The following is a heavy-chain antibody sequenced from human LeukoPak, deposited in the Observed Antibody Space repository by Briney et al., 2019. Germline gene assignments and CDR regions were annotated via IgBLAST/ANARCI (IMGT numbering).Heavy chain of an antibody. D-gene: IGHD1-26*01. CDR2: INEDGSTT. Sequence: GSLKLSCAASGFTFNSNWMHWVRQAPGEGLVWVSRINEDGSTTNYADSVKGRSTIFRDNAKNTLYLQMNSLRAEDTAVYYCVRDLGGRSGHWGQGTLVTVSS. CDR3: VRDLGGRSGH. J-gene: IGHJ4*02. CDR1: GFTFNSNW. V-gene: IGHV3-74*01.